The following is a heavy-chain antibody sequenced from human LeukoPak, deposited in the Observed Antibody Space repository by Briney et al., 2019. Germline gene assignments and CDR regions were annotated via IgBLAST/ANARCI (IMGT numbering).Heavy chain of an antibody. V-gene: IGHV4-34*01. Sequence: SETLSLTCAVSGGSFSGYYWTWIRQPPGKGLEWIGEINHSGSTNYNPSLKSRVTISVDTSKNQFSLKLSSVTAADTAVYYCARGPRYWFDPWGQGTLVTVSS. CDR2: INHSGST. CDR1: GGSFSGYY. CDR3: ARGPRYWFDP. D-gene: IGHD4-17*01. J-gene: IGHJ5*02.